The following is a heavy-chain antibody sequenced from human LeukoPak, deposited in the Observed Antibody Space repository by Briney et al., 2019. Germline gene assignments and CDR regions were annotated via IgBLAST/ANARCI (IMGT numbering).Heavy chain of an antibody. CDR1: GFTFSSYA. CDR2: ISSNGGST. V-gene: IGHV3-64*01. CDR3: ASPQCGH. Sequence: GGSLRLSCAASGFTFSSYAMHWVRQAPGKGLEYVSAISSNGGSTYYANSVKGRFTISRDNSKNTLYLQMGGLRAEDMAVYYCASPQCGHWGQGTLVTVSS. J-gene: IGHJ4*02. D-gene: IGHD2-21*01.